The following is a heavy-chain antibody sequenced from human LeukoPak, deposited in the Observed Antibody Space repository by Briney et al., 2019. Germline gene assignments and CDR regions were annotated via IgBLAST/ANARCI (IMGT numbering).Heavy chain of an antibody. V-gene: IGHV1-2*02. J-gene: IGHJ5*02. CDR2: INAHSGCT. CDR1: GYTFTDYY. Sequence: ASVKVSCKASGYTFTDYYILWLGQAPGQGVEWVGWINAHSGCTNFAQSFHASVAMPRDTSITTVYMELTRLTSDDTAVYYCATVPCVISSCSPDHWFDPWGQGTLVTVSS. D-gene: IGHD2-2*01. CDR3: ATVPCVISSCSPDHWFDP.